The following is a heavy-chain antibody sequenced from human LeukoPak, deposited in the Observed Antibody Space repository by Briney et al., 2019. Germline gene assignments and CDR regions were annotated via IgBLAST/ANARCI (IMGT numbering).Heavy chain of an antibody. CDR1: GGSISSSSYY. D-gene: IGHD2-15*01. Sequence: SETLSLTCTVSGGSISSSSYYWGWIRQPPGKGLEWIGSIYYSGSTYYNPSLKSRVTISVDTSKNQFSLKLSSVTAADTAVYYCARHMRGWDVFDIWGQGTMVTVSS. CDR2: IYYSGST. J-gene: IGHJ3*02. V-gene: IGHV4-39*07. CDR3: ARHMRGWDVFDI.